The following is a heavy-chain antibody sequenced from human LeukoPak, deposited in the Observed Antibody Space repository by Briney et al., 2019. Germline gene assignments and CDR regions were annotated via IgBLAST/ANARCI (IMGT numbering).Heavy chain of an antibody. CDR2: ISGSGGST. Sequence: LPGGSLRLSCAASGFTFSSYAMSWVRQAPGKGLEWVSAISGSGGSTYYADSVKGRFTISRDNSKNTLYLQMNSLRAEDTAVYYCAKDYLSGQWLADDAFDIWGQGTMVTVSS. V-gene: IGHV3-23*01. J-gene: IGHJ3*02. CDR3: AKDYLSGQWLADDAFDI. D-gene: IGHD6-19*01. CDR1: GFTFSSYA.